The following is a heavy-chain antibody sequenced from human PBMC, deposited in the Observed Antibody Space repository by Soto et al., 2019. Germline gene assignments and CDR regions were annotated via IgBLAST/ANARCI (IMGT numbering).Heavy chain of an antibody. CDR1: GYSFTSYW. D-gene: IGHD2-8*01. J-gene: IGHJ6*02. Sequence: GESLKISCKGSGYSFTSYWIDWVRQMPGKGLEWMGSVYPGDSNTRYSPSFQGQVTISADKSISTAYLQWSSLKASDTAIYYCARGDSTDCSNGVCSFFYNHDMDVWGQGTTVTVSS. CDR3: ARGDSTDCSNGVCSFFYNHDMDV. V-gene: IGHV5-51*01. CDR2: VYPGDSNT.